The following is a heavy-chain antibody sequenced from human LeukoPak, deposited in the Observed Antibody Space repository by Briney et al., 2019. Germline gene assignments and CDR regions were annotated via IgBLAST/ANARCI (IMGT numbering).Heavy chain of an antibody. CDR1: GFTFSSYG. J-gene: IGHJ3*02. V-gene: IGHV3-30*02. D-gene: IGHD1-26*01. CDR2: IRYDGSNK. CDR3: AKDQGVGWWELLADAFDI. Sequence: GGSLRLSCAASGFTFSSYGMHWVRQAPGKGLEWVAFIRYDGSNKYYADSVKGRFTISRDNSKNTLYLQMNSLRAEDTAVYYCAKDQGVGWWELLADAFDIWGHGTMVTVSS.